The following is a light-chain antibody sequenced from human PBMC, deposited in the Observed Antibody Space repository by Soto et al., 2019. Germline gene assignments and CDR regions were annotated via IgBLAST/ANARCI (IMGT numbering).Light chain of an antibody. V-gene: IGLV1-40*01. J-gene: IGLJ1*01. Sequence: QSVLTQPPSVSGAPGQWVTISCSGSSSNIGATYDVHWYQQLPGTAPKLLIYGNNNRPSGVPDRFSGSKSGTSASLAIAGLQAEDDYCHCYDRSLSAYVFGTGTKLTVL. CDR1: SSNIGATYD. CDR3: HCYDRSLSAYV. CDR2: GNN.